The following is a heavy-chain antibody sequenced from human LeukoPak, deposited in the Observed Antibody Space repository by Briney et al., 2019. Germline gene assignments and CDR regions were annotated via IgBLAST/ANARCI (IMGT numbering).Heavy chain of an antibody. V-gene: IGHV4-31*03. CDR3: ARAQRGSYTFDY. CDR2: IYYSGST. D-gene: IGHD1-26*01. Sequence: SETLSLTCTVSGGSISSGGYCWSWIRQHPGKGLEWIGYIYYSGSTYYNPSLKSRVTISVDTSKNQFSLKLSSVTAADTAVYYCARAQRGSYTFDYWGQGTLVTVSS. CDR1: GGSISSGGYC. J-gene: IGHJ4*02.